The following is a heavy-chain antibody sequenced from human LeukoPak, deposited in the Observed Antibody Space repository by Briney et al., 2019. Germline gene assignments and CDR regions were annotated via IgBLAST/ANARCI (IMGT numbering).Heavy chain of an antibody. Sequence: PGGSLRLPCAASGFTFSNAWINWVRQAPGKGLEWVGRIKSKTDGGTTDYAAPVKGRFTISRDDSKTTLYLQMNSLKTEDTAVYYCTTEPPTVTTIYYYGMDVWGQGTTVTVSS. J-gene: IGHJ6*02. CDR3: TTEPPTVTTIYYYGMDV. D-gene: IGHD4-11*01. V-gene: IGHV3-15*07. CDR1: GFTFSNAW. CDR2: IKSKTDGGTT.